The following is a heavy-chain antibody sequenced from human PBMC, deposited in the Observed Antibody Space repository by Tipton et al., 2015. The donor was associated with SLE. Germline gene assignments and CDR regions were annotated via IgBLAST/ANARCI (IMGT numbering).Heavy chain of an antibody. CDR2: IYHTGTT. CDR3: ARDKAMISVSYGMDV. CDR1: GGSINSNSPY. V-gene: IGHV4-61*01. D-gene: IGHD3-22*01. Sequence: TLSLTCTLSGGSINSNSPYWGWIRQPPGKGLEWIGYIYHTGTTNYNPARKSRLSISVDTSKKQLSLRLSSVTAADTAVYYCARDKAMISVSYGMDVCGQGATVTVSS. J-gene: IGHJ6*02.